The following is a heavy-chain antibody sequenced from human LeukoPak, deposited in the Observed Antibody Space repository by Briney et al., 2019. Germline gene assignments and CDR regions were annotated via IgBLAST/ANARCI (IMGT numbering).Heavy chain of an antibody. CDR2: ISSSSSYM. V-gene: IGHV3-21*04. Sequence: TGGSLRLSCAASGFTFSSYSMNWVRQAPGKGLEWVSSISSSSSYMYYADSVKGRFTISRDNSKNTLYLQMNSLRAEDTAVYYCVKLDPRSSWHPNDYWGQGTLVTVSS. D-gene: IGHD6-13*01. CDR1: GFTFSSYS. J-gene: IGHJ4*02. CDR3: VKLDPRSSWHPNDY.